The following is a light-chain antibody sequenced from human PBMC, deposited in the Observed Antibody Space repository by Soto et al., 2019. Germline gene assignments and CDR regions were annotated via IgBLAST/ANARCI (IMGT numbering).Light chain of an antibody. CDR3: SSYAGSNNNYV. Sequence: QSALTQPPSASGSPGQSVTISCTGTSSDVGGYNYVSWYQQHPGKAPKLMIYEVSKRPSGVPDRFSGSKSGNTASLTVSGLQAEDEAHYYCSSYAGSNNNYVFGTGTKVTVL. V-gene: IGLV2-8*01. CDR2: EVS. J-gene: IGLJ1*01. CDR1: SSDVGGYNY.